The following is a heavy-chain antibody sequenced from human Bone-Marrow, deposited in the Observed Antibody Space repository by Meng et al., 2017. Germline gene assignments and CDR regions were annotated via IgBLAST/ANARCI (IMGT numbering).Heavy chain of an antibody. Sequence: ASVKVSCKASGYTFTGYYMHWVRQAPGHGLEWMGWINPNSGGTNYAQKFQGRVTMTRDTSISTAYMELSRLRSDDTAVYYCARDPYCSGGSCYSDDYYYYYGMDVWGQGTTVTVSS. D-gene: IGHD2-15*01. CDR3: ARDPYCSGGSCYSDDYYYYYGMDV. CDR1: GYTFTGYY. J-gene: IGHJ6*02. V-gene: IGHV1-2*02. CDR2: INPNSGGT.